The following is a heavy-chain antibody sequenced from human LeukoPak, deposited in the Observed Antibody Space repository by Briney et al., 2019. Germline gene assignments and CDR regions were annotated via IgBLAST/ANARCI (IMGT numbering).Heavy chain of an antibody. V-gene: IGHV3-7*01. Sequence: GGSLRLSCAASGFTFGSYWMTWVRQTPGKGLDWVASMKQDGSEKYYVDSVKGRFSISRDNAKNSLYLQMNSLRAEGTAVYYCARDWADGFDYWGQGTLVTVSS. CDR2: MKQDGSEK. CDR1: GFTFGSYW. D-gene: IGHD3-16*01. J-gene: IGHJ4*02. CDR3: ARDWADGFDY.